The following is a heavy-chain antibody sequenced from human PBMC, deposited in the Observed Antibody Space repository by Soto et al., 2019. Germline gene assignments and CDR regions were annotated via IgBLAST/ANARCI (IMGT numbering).Heavy chain of an antibody. CDR3: ARGPAWALVFDV. Sequence: ASVKVSCKASGGTFNNYAISWVRQAPGQGLEWMGGIIPNFVTSNYAQRFQGRVTITADEATKTVYMELSSLTSEDTAVYYCARGPAWALVFDVWGQGTMVTVSS. J-gene: IGHJ3*01. CDR1: GGTFNNYA. D-gene: IGHD6-6*01. CDR2: IIPNFVTS. V-gene: IGHV1-69*13.